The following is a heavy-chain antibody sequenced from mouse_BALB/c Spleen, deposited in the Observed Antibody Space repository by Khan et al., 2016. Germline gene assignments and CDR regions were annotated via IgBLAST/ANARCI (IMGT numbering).Heavy chain of an antibody. CDR1: GFDFSRYW. Sequence: VQLLESGGGLVHPGGSLKLSCAATGFDFSRYWMSWVRQAPGKGLEWIGEINPDSYTINYTPSLKDKFIISRDNAKNTLYLQMSKVRSEDTALSYCARAGYYGYLAYWGQGTLVTVSA. D-gene: IGHD1-1*01. V-gene: IGHV4-1*02. CDR3: ARAGYYGYLAY. CDR2: INPDSYTI. J-gene: IGHJ3*01.